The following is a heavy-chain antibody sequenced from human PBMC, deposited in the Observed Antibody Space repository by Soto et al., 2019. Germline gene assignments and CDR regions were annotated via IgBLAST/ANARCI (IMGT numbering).Heavy chain of an antibody. CDR1: GFIFSHYW. V-gene: IGHV3-74*01. J-gene: IGHJ3*01. CDR3: VQESPDFAADPDAYRV. Sequence: GGSLRLSCTAFGFIFSHYWMHWVRQSPERGLVWVSRINSGGTRTNYADSVKGRFTISRDNGKNTLFLQMNRLRVEDTAVYYCVQESPDFAADPDAYRVWGQGTKVTVSS. CDR2: INSGGTRT.